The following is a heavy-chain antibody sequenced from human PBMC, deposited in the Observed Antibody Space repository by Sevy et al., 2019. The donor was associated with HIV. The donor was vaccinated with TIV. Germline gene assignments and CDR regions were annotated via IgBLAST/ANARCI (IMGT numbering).Heavy chain of an antibody. CDR3: ERVLVYDCGGYRLYYYGTDV. J-gene: IGHJ6*02. Sequence: GGSLRLSCAASGFTFSSYSMNWVRQAPGKGLEWVSYISSSSSTIYYADSVEGRFTISRDNAKNSLYLQMNSLRAEDNAVNYRERVLVYDCGGYRLYYYGTDVWGQGTTVTVSS. CDR1: GFTFSSYS. D-gene: IGHD3-22*01. CDR2: ISSSSSTI. V-gene: IGHV3-48*01.